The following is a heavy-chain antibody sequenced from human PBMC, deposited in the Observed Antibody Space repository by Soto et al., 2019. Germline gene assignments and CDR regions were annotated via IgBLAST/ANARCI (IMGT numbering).Heavy chain of an antibody. CDR1: GGTFSSYT. CDR3: AEGLVMNWFDP. V-gene: IGHV1-69*02. J-gene: IGHJ5*02. Sequence: QVQLVQSGAEVKKPGSSVKVSCKASGGTFSSYTISWVRQAPGQGLEWMGRIIPILGIANYAQKFQGRVTITADKSTSTAYMELSSLRSEDTAVYYCAEGLVMNWFDPWGQGTLVTVSS. D-gene: IGHD3-9*01. CDR2: IIPILGIA.